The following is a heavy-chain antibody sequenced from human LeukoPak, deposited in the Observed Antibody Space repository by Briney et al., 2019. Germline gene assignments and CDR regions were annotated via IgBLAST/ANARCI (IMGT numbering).Heavy chain of an antibody. D-gene: IGHD4/OR15-4a*01. CDR1: GFTVSNNY. Sequence: GGSLRLSCAASGFTVSNNYMNWVRQAPGKGLEWVSLIYSGGDTHYADSVKGRFTISRDSSKNTLYLQMNSLRAEDTAVYYCARNPPAVRTNTYAWGQGTLVTVSS. CDR2: IYSGGDT. V-gene: IGHV3-66*01. CDR3: ARNPPAVRTNTYA. J-gene: IGHJ5*02.